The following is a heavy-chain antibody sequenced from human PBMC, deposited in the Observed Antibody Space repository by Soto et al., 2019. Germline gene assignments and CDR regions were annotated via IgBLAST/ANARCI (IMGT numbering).Heavy chain of an antibody. CDR1: GGTFSGYA. V-gene: IGHV1-69*13. CDR3: ATSGRDGYNSHFDY. CDR2: IFPILDTP. D-gene: IGHD2-21*01. J-gene: IGHJ4*01. Sequence: SVKVSCKASGGTFSGYAISWVRQAPGQGLEWMGGIFPILDTPRYAQRFQGRVTITADASTTSAYMELNSLRSEDTAVYYCATSGRDGYNSHFDYWGHGTLVTVSS.